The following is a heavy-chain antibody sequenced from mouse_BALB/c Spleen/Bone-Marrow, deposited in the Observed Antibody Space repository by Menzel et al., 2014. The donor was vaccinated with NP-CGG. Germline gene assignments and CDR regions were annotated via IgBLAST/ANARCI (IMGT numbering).Heavy chain of an antibody. CDR2: ISSGGST. D-gene: IGHD2-10*02. CDR1: GFTFSSYA. CDR3: AREEYGQKFYAMDY. V-gene: IGHV5-6-5*01. Sequence: EVQLVESGGGLVKPGGSLKLSCAASGFTFSSYAMSWVRQTPEKRLEWVASISSGGSTYYPDSVKGRFAISRDNARNILYLQMSSLRTEDTAMYYCAREEYGQKFYAMDYWGQGTSVTVSS. J-gene: IGHJ4*01.